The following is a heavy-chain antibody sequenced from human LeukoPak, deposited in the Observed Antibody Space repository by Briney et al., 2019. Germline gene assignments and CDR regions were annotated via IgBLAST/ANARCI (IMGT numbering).Heavy chain of an antibody. J-gene: IGHJ5*02. CDR3: ARDPGSIVGATGDWFDP. CDR2: ISSSSSYI. V-gene: IGHV3-21*01. Sequence: GGSLRLSCAASGFTFSSYSMKWVRQAPEKGLEWVSSISSSSSYIYYADSVKGRFTISRDNAKNSLYLQMNSLRAEDTAVYYCARDPGSIVGATGDWFDPWGQGTLVTVSS. D-gene: IGHD1-26*01. CDR1: GFTFSSYS.